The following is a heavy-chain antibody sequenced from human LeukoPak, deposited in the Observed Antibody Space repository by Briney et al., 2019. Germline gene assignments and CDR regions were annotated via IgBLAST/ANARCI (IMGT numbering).Heavy chain of an antibody. J-gene: IGHJ4*02. CDR2: INPRGDAA. Sequence: GASVKVSCKASGNTFIGYWIHWVRQAPGQGLEWMGAINPRGDAAIGAQKFQGRVTTTRDTSTSTVYIELSSLRSEDTAAYYCAREGQQLKHFDYWGQGTLVTVSS. D-gene: IGHD1-1*01. CDR3: AREGQQLKHFDY. V-gene: IGHV1-46*01. CDR1: GNTFIGYW.